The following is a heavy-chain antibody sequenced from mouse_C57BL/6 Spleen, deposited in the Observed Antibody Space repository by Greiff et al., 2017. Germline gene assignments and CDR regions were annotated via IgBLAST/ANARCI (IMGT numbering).Heavy chain of an antibody. D-gene: IGHD1-1*01. V-gene: IGHV14-2*01. CDR3: AKHYYGSTDY. J-gene: IGHJ2*01. Sequence: EVQLQQSGAELVKPGASVKLSCTASGFNIKDYYMHWVKQRTEQGLEWIGRIDPEDGGTKYAPKFQGKATLTADTSSNTAYLQLSSLTSEDTAVYYCAKHYYGSTDYWGQGTTLTVSS. CDR2: IDPEDGGT. CDR1: GFNIKDYY.